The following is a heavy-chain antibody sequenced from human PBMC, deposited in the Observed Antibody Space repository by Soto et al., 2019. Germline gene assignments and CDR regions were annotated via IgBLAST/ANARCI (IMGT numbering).Heavy chain of an antibody. J-gene: IGHJ4*02. Sequence: GGSLRLSCAASGFTFSGHAMSWVRQAPGKGLEWVSVISGGGDTTYYTPSVKGRFTISRDDFRNTLYLQMNSLRTEDTAIYYCAKLRGFVVLPAGILDYWGPGTLVTVSS. V-gene: IGHV3-23*01. CDR1: GFTFSGHA. CDR2: ISGGGDTT. D-gene: IGHD2-8*01. CDR3: AKLRGFVVLPAGILDY.